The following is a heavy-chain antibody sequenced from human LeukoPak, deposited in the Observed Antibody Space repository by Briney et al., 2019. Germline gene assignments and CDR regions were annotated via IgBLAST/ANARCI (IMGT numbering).Heavy chain of an antibody. D-gene: IGHD6-19*01. CDR1: GYTFTSYD. CDR2: MNPNSGNT. J-gene: IGHJ4*02. CDR3: ARLPYSSGWYLN. V-gene: IGHV1-8*01. Sequence: GASVKVSCKASGYTFTSYDISWVRQATGQGLEWMGWMNPNSGNTGYAQKFQGRVTMTRNTSISTAYMELSSLRSEDTAVYYCARLPYSSGWYLNWGQGTLVTVSS.